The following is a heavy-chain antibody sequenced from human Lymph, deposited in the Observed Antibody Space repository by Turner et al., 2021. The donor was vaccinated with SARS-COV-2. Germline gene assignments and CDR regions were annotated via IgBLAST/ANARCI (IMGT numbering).Heavy chain of an antibody. V-gene: IGHV1-24*01. Sequence: QVQLVQSGAAVKKPGASVKVSCKVSGYTLTEVSMHWVRQAPGKGLEWMGGCDPEDGETIYAQKFQGRVTMTEDTSTDTAYMELSSLRSEDTAVYYCATGPYDFWSGPSPGYYGMDVWGQGTTVTVSS. J-gene: IGHJ6*02. CDR2: CDPEDGET. CDR1: GYTLTEVS. D-gene: IGHD3-3*01. CDR3: ATGPYDFWSGPSPGYYGMDV.